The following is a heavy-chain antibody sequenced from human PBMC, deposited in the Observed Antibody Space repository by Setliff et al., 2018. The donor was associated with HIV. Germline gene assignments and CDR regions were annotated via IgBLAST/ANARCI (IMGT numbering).Heavy chain of an antibody. Sequence: GASVKVSCKASGGTLRSYGMTWVRQAPGQGLEWMGSIIPIFNTGNYAQKFQNRVTITADESTSTAYMELSSPRSEDTAVYFCATGRHYYDSSDYPANPFDVWGQGTMVTVSS. CDR3: ATGRHYYDSSDYPANPFDV. D-gene: IGHD3-22*01. J-gene: IGHJ3*01. CDR1: GGTLRSYG. V-gene: IGHV1-69*13. CDR2: IIPIFNTG.